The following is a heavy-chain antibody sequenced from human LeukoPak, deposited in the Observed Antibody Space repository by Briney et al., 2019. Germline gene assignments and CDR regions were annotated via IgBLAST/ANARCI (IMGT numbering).Heavy chain of an antibody. D-gene: IGHD3-22*01. V-gene: IGHV3-23*01. J-gene: IGHJ4*02. CDR2: ISGSGGST. Sequence: PGRSLRLSCAASGCTFSRYAMSWVRQAPGKGLEWVSTISGSGGSTYYADSVKGRFTISRDNSKNTLYLQMNSLRAEDTAVYYCAKEGNYDSSGYPDYWGQGTLVTVSS. CDR1: GCTFSRYA. CDR3: AKEGNYDSSGYPDY.